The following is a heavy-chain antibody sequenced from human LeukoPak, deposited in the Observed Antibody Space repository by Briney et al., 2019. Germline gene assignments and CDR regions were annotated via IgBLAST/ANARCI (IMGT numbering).Heavy chain of an antibody. CDR3: ARERFPYDAFDI. CDR1: GYTFTGYY. D-gene: IGHD2-21*01. CDR2: INPSSGGT. J-gene: IGHJ3*02. Sequence: ASVKVSCKASGYTFTGYYMHWVRQAPGQGLEWMGWINPSSGGTNYAQKFQGRVTMTRDTSISTAYMELSRLRSDDTAVYYCARERFPYDAFDIWGQGTMVTVSS. V-gene: IGHV1-2*02.